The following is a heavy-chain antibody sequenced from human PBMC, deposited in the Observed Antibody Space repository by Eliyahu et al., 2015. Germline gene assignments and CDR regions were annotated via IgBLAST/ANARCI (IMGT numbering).Heavy chain of an antibody. J-gene: IGHJ4*02. Sequence: QVQLQESGPGLVNPSGTLSLTCAVSGDSISNDHWWTWVRQPPGKGLEWIGQIYHSGNSNYNPSLKSRVLISVDKSKNQFSLKLSSVTAADTAVYYCAGRGGYCIHGTCNRDFWGQGTLVTVSS. CDR1: GDSISNDHW. D-gene: IGHD2-15*01. CDR2: IYHSGNS. CDR3: AGRGGYCIHGTCNRDF. V-gene: IGHV4-4*02.